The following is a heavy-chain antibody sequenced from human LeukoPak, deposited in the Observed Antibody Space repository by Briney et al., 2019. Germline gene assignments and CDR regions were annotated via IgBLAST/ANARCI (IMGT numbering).Heavy chain of an antibody. Sequence: GASVMVSCKASGYIFTNYDISWVRQAPGQGLEWMGRISVYNGKTNYAQNLQGRVTMTTDTSTNTAYMELRSLRSGDTAIYYCARSVGDTMIVPTGYWGQGTLVTVSS. CDR1: GYIFTNYD. CDR2: ISVYNGKT. CDR3: ARSVGDTMIVPTGY. V-gene: IGHV1-18*01. D-gene: IGHD3-22*01. J-gene: IGHJ4*02.